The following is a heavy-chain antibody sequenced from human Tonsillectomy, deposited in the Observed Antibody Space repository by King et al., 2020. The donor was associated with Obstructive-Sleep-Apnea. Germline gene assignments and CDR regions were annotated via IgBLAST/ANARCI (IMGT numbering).Heavy chain of an antibody. Sequence: EVQLVESGGGLVQPGGSLRLSCAASGITLSSYWMHWVRQVPGKGLVWVSRINSDGRKTSHADSVKGRFTISRDNAKNMVYLQMNSLRAEDTAIYYCVRDXXRNCTDGHCPPYXGQGTLVTVSS. D-gene: IGHD2-8*01. CDR2: INSDGRKT. CDR1: GITLSSYW. J-gene: IGHJ1*01. V-gene: IGHV3-74*01. CDR3: VRDXXRNCTDGHCPPY.